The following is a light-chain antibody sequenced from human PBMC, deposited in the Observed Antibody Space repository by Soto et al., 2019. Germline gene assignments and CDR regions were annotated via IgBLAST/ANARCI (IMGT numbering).Light chain of an antibody. V-gene: IGKV3-15*01. CDR1: QSLSSN. CDR3: QQYNGWPPL. J-gene: IGKJ3*01. Sequence: ERVMTQSPATLSVSPGERATLSCRASQSLSSNLAWYQQKPGQAPRLLIYGASTRATGIPARFSGSGSGTEFSLTISGLQAEDFAVYYCQQYNGWPPLFGPGTRVHIK. CDR2: GAS.